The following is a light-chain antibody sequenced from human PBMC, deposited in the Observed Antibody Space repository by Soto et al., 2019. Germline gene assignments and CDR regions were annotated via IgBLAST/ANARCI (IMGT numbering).Light chain of an antibody. J-gene: IGKJ1*01. V-gene: IGKV3-15*01. CDR2: GVS. CDR1: QSVSSN. Sequence: ETVMAQSPATLSVSPGERATLSCRASQSVSSNLAWYQQKPGQAPRLLIYGVSTRATGTPARFSGNASGKEFTLIISSLQSEDFAVYYCQQYNNWPPTFGQGTKVDIK. CDR3: QQYNNWPPT.